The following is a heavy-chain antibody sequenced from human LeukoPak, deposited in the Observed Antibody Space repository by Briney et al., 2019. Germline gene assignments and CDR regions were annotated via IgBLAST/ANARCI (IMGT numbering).Heavy chain of an antibody. J-gene: IGHJ4*02. D-gene: IGHD2-15*01. V-gene: IGHV3-48*03. CDR3: ASLLGACSVPHCPPSPDY. CDR2: ISRSSSNI. Sequence: QSGGSLRLSCAASGFIFSSYEMSWVRQAPGKGLEWGSYISRSSSNIYYADSVKGRFTISRDNAKNSLYLQMNSLRAEDTATYYCASLLGACSVPHCPPSPDYWGQGTLVTVSS. CDR1: GFIFSSYE.